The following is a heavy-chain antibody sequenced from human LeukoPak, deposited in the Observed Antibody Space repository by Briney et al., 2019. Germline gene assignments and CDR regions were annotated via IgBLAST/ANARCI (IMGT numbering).Heavy chain of an antibody. V-gene: IGHV4-61*02. D-gene: IGHD6-13*01. J-gene: IGHJ4*02. CDR2: IYTSGST. Sequence: SQTLSLTCTVSGGSISSGSYYWSWIRQPAGKGLEWIGRIYTSGSTNYNPSLKSRVTISVDTSKNQFSLKLSSVTAADTAVYYCARVGGIAAADKYYFDYWGQRTLVTVSS. CDR3: ARVGGIAAADKYYFDY. CDR1: GGSISSGSYY.